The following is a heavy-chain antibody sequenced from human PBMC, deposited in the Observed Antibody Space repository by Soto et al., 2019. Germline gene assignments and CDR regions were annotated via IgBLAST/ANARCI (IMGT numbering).Heavy chain of an antibody. CDR1: GFPFFNYV. D-gene: IGHD6-25*01. Sequence: LKLLRAAPGFPFFNYVVSLVRQAPMEGLEWVSGTSGSSGITDCAGSVKGRCTIARENYQITRYLQMKSLRAKDAAVYYCAKASAYDFSQNPYYYYGMDVWGQGTTVPVSS. J-gene: IGHJ6*01. CDR2: TSGSSGIT. V-gene: IGHV3-23*01. CDR3: AKASAYDFSQNPYYYYGMDV.